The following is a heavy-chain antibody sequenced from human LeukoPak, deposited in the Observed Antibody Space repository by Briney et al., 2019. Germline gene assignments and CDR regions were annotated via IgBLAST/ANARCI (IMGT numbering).Heavy chain of an antibody. CDR3: AKQLAGTVTNVDY. J-gene: IGHJ4*02. CDR1: GFTFSIYA. V-gene: IGHV3-23*01. CDR2: IGGSGGST. Sequence: GGSLRLSCAASGFTFSIYAMTWVRQAPGKGLEWVSVIGGSGGSTYYADSVKGRFTISRDNSKNTLYLQLNSLRAEDTAIYYCAKQLAGTVTNVDYWGQGTLVTVSS. D-gene: IGHD4-17*01.